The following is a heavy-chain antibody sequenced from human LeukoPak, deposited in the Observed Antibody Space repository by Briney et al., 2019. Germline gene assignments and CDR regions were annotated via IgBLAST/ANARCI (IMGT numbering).Heavy chain of an antibody. J-gene: IGHJ3*02. Sequence: PSETLSVTCTVSGGSISSYYWGWLRQPPGKGLEWIGSIYHSGSTYYNPSLKSRVTISVDTSKNQFSLKLSSVTAADTAVYYCAREDCSGIYLVGDAFDIWGQGTMVTVSS. D-gene: IGHD3-10*02. CDR1: GGSISSYY. CDR2: IYHSGST. V-gene: IGHV4-38-2*02. CDR3: AREDCSGIYLVGDAFDI.